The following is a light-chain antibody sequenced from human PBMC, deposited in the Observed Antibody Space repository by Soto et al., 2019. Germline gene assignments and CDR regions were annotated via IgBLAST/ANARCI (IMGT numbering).Light chain of an antibody. V-gene: IGKV1-5*03. CDR2: EAS. Sequence: DIQMTQSPSTLSASVGDRVTITSRARQSISGSLAWYQQKPGKAPKLLIYEASNIKSGVPSWFSGSGSGKEYTLTISSLQPDDFASYYCQQYNGYSTFGQGTKVEIK. CDR1: QSISGS. J-gene: IGKJ1*01. CDR3: QQYNGYST.